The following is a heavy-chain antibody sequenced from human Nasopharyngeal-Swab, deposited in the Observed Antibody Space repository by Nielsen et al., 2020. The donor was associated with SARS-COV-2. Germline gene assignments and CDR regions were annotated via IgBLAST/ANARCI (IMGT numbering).Heavy chain of an antibody. V-gene: IGHV3-21*01. CDR1: GFTFSSYS. CDR2: ISSSSSYI. J-gene: IGHJ6*02. D-gene: IGHD3-10*01. Sequence: GESLKISCAASGFTFSSYSMNWVRQAPGKGLEWVSSISSSSSYIYYADSVKGRFTISRDNAKNSLYLQMNSLRAEDTAVYYCARTPMVRGWSYGMDVWGQGTTVTVSS. CDR3: ARTPMVRGWSYGMDV.